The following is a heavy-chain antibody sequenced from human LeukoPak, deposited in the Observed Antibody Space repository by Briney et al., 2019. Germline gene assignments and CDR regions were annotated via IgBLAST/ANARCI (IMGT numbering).Heavy chain of an antibody. CDR2: INHSGST. CDR3: AIMPPTVTTDYYYYMDV. Sequence: SETLSLTCAVYGGSFSGYYWSWIRQPPGKGLEWIGEINHSGSTNYNPSLKSRVTISVDTSKNQFSLKLSSVTAADTAVYYCAIMPPTVTTDYYYYMDVWGKGTTVTISS. V-gene: IGHV4-34*01. D-gene: IGHD4-17*01. J-gene: IGHJ6*03. CDR1: GGSFSGYY.